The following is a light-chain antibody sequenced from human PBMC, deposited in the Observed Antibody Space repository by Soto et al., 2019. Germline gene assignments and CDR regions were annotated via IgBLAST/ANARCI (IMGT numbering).Light chain of an antibody. Sequence: IQLATISSPPSASFWDRVTLPCRASQSISSWLAWYQQKPGKAPNLLIYEASSLASGVPSRFSGSGYGTEFTLTISSLQTGDFATYYCQQYYSFWTFRQGTKVDIK. CDR3: QQYYSFWT. CDR2: EAS. V-gene: IGKV1-5*01. J-gene: IGKJ1*01. CDR1: QSISSW.